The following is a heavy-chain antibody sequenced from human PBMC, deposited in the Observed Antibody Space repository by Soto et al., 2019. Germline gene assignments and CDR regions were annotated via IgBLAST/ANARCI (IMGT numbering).Heavy chain of an antibody. CDR1: GFTFSSYS. D-gene: IGHD2-2*01. V-gene: IGHV3-21*01. CDR3: ARDEGGDCSSTSCYGWGNLDAFDI. CDR2: ISSSSSYI. Sequence: GGSLRLSCAASGFTFSSYSMNWVRQAPGKGLEWVSSISSSSSYIYYADSVKGRFTISRDNAKNSLYLQMNSLRAEDTAVYYCARDEGGDCSSTSCYGWGNLDAFDIWGQGTMVTVSS. J-gene: IGHJ3*02.